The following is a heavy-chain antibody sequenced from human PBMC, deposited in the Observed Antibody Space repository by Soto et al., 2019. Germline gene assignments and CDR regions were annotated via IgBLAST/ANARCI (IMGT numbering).Heavy chain of an antibody. CDR3: ARGRSLGAIFGP. D-gene: IGHD3-3*01. V-gene: IGHV4-30-4*01. J-gene: IGHJ5*02. CDR1: GGSISSGDYY. CDR2: IYYSGST. Sequence: SETLYLTCTVSGGSISSGDYYWSWIPQPPGKGLEWIGYIYYSGSTYYNPSLKSRVTISVDTSKNQFSLELSSVTAADTAVYYRARGRSLGAIFGPWGQGTLVTVSS.